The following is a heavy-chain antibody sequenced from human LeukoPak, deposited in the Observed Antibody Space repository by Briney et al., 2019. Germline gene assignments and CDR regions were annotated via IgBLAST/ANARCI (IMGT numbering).Heavy chain of an antibody. J-gene: IGHJ4*02. CDR1: GFTFSSYW. D-gene: IGHD2-2*01. Sequence: PGGSLRLSCAASGFTFSSYWMNWVRQAPGKGLEWVANIKQDGSEKHYVDSVKGRFTISRDNAKNSLYLQMNSLRAEDTAVYYCASPGYCCSISCWRDSFDYWGQGSLVTVSS. CDR2: IKQDGSEK. CDR3: ASPGYCCSISCWRDSFDY. V-gene: IGHV3-7*01.